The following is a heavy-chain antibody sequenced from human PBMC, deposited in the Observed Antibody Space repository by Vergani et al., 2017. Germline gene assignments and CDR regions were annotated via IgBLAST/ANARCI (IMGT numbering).Heavy chain of an antibody. V-gene: IGHV4-61*02. J-gene: IGHJ6*03. CDR3: ARASHCINCYSEGPNGPGYYYMDV. CDR1: GASITSGSFY. CDR2: IHASGTK. D-gene: IGHD2-21*01. Sequence: QVHLNEAGPGLVKPSQTLSLTCTVSGASITSGSFYWSWIRQPAGKGLEWLGRIHASGTKNYNPSLRSRVTLSVDTSKNQLSLQLSSVTAADTAVYYCARASHCINCYSEGPNGPGYYYMDVWGKGTTVTVSS.